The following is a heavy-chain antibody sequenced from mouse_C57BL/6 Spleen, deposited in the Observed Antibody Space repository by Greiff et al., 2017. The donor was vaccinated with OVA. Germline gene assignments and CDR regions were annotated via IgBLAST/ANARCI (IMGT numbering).Heavy chain of an antibody. CDR2: IYPGDGDT. CDR1: GYAFSSSW. D-gene: IGHD2-3*01. Sequence: QVQLQQSGPELVKPGASVKISCKASGYAFSSSWMNWVKQRPGKGLEWIGRIYPGDGDTNYNGKFKGKATLTADKSSSTAYMQLSSLTSEDSAVYFCARRLLLHFDVWGTGTTVTVSS. CDR3: ARRLLLHFDV. J-gene: IGHJ1*03. V-gene: IGHV1-82*01.